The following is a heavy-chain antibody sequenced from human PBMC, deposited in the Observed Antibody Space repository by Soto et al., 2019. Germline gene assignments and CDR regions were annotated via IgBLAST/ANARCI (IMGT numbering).Heavy chain of an antibody. D-gene: IGHD3-22*01. Sequence: AASVKGSCKASGGTFSNYVISWVRQAPGQGLEWMGGIIPLFGTTDYAKKFQGRIAITADESTTTVYMDLSSLRFEDTAVYYCAGLYHYDSSGYYDYWGQGTLVTVSS. CDR3: AGLYHYDSSGYYDY. CDR1: GGTFSNYV. V-gene: IGHV1-69*13. J-gene: IGHJ4*02. CDR2: IIPLFGTT.